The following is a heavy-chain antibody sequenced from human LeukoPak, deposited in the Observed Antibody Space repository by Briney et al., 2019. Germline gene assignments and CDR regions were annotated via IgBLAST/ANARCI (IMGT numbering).Heavy chain of an antibody. Sequence: GGSLRLSCAASGFTFSSFSMNWVRQAPGKGLEWVSSISSSTSYMYYVDSVKGRFTISRDNAKNSLYLQMNGLRAEDTGIYNCARDTDAFDIWGRGTMVTVSS. J-gene: IGHJ3*02. CDR3: ARDTDAFDI. CDR2: ISSSTSYM. V-gene: IGHV3-21*01. CDR1: GFTFSSFS.